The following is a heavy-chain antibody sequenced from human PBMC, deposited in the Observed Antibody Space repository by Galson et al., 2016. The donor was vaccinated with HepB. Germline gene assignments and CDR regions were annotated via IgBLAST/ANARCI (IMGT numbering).Heavy chain of an antibody. V-gene: IGHV4-59*01. Sequence: SETLFPTCPVSGGSISSYYWSWIRQPPGKGLEWIGYNYYSGSTNYNPSLKSRLTISVDTSKNQFSLKLSSVTAADTAVYYCAGLASYGMDFWGQGTTVTVS. CDR3: AGLASYGMDF. CDR1: GGSISSYY. CDR2: NYYSGST. J-gene: IGHJ6*02.